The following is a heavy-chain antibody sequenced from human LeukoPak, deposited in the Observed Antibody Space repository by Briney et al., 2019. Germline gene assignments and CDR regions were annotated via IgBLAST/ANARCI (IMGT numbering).Heavy chain of an antibody. Sequence: TGGSLRLSCAASGFTFSSYWMHWVRQAPGKGLVWVSRINSDGSSTSYADSVKGRFTISRDNAKNTLYLQMNSLRAEDTAVYYCASEYSTTVTTWVYYYYYYYGMDVWGQGTTVTVSS. CDR3: ASEYSTTVTTWVYYYYYYYGMDV. CDR1: GFTFSSYW. V-gene: IGHV3-74*01. D-gene: IGHD4-17*01. CDR2: INSDGSST. J-gene: IGHJ6*02.